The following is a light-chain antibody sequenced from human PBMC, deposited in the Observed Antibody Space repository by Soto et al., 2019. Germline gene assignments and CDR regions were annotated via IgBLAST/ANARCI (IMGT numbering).Light chain of an antibody. V-gene: IGKV3-20*01. CDR3: QQYSSSPPEFT. CDR2: GAS. Sequence: EIVLTQSPGTLSLSPGERATLSCRASQSVSSSYLAWYQQRPGQAPRLLIFGASYRATGIPDRFSGSGSGTDFTLTISRLEHEDFAVYYCQQYSSSPPEFTFGPGTRVDIK. CDR1: QSVSSSY. J-gene: IGKJ3*01.